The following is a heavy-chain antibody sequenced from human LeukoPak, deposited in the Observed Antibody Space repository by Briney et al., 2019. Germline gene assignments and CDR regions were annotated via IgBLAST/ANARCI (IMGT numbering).Heavy chain of an antibody. Sequence: SVKVSCKASGGTFSSYAISWVRQATGQGLEWMVGIIPIFGTANYAQKFQGRVTITTDESTSTAYMELSSLRSEDTAVYYCAREKSGLRLGELSPYYYYYMDVWGKGTTVTVSS. V-gene: IGHV1-69*05. CDR3: AREKSGLRLGELSPYYYYYMDV. J-gene: IGHJ6*03. D-gene: IGHD3-16*02. CDR1: GGTFSSYA. CDR2: IIPIFGTA.